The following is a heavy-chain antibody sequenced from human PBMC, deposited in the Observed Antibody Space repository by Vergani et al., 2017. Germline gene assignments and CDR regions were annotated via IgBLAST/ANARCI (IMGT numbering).Heavy chain of an antibody. CDR1: GFTFSSYG. J-gene: IGHJ4*02. CDR2: ISYDGSNK. D-gene: IGHD1-26*01. CDR3: AKALGEWELFSHPFDN. Sequence: QVQLVESGGGVVQPGRSLRLSCASSGFTFSSYGMHWVRQAPGKGLEWVAVISYDGSNKYYADSVKGRFTISRDNSKNTLYLQMNSLRAEDTAVYYCAKALGEWELFSHPFDNWGQGSLGKVSS. V-gene: IGHV3-30*18.